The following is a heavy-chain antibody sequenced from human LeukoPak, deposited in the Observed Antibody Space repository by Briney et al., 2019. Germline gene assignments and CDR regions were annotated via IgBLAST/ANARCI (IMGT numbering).Heavy chain of an antibody. V-gene: IGHV3-48*03. J-gene: IGHJ6*03. CDR1: GFTFSSYE. CDR2: ISSSGSTI. Sequence: GGSLRLSCAASGFTFSSYEMNWVRQAPGKGLEWVSYISSSGSTIYYADSVKGRFTISRDNAKNSLYLQMNSLRAEDTAVYYCARDRDSPIYYYYYMDVWGKGTTVTVSS. CDR3: ARDRDSPIYYYYYMDV. D-gene: IGHD2-15*01.